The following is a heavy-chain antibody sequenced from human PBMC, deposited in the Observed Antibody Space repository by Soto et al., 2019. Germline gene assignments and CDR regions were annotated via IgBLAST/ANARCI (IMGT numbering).Heavy chain of an antibody. Sequence: GGSLRLSCAASGFIFSSYGMHWVRQAPGKGLEWVAVIWYDGSNKNYADSVKGRFTITRDNSKNTLYLQMNSLRAEDTAVYYCASSVSWGQGTLVTVYS. CDR3: ASSVS. CDR2: IWYDGSNK. J-gene: IGHJ5*02. CDR1: GFIFSSYG. V-gene: IGHV3-33*01.